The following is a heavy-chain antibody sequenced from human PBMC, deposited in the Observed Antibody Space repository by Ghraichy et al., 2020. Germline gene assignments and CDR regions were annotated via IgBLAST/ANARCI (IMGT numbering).Heavy chain of an antibody. D-gene: IGHD3-22*01. Sequence: SETLSLTCAVYGGSFSGYYWSWLRQPPGKGLEWIGEINHSGSAIYNPSLESRVTLSLDTSSASKNQFSLRLSSVTAADTAVYYCARAASVPASSGYYRSRGNWFDPWGQGTLVIVSS. CDR1: GGSFSGYY. V-gene: IGHV4-34*01. J-gene: IGHJ5*02. CDR3: ARAASVPASSGYYRSRGNWFDP. CDR2: INHSGSA.